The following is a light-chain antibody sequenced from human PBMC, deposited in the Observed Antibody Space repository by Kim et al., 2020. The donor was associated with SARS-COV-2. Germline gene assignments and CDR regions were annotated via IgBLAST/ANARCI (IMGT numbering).Light chain of an antibody. J-gene: IGLJ1*01. V-gene: IGLV2-11*01. CDR3: CSYAGSYTNYV. CDR1: SSDVGGYNY. Sequence: QSVTISCTGTSSDVGGYNYVSWYQQYPGKAPKLMIYDVSKRPSGVPDRFSGSKSGNTASLTISGLQAEDEADYYCCSYAGSYTNYVFGTGTKVTVL. CDR2: DVS.